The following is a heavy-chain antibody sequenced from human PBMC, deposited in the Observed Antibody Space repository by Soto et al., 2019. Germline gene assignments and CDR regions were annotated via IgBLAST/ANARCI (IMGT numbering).Heavy chain of an antibody. D-gene: IGHD2-15*01. CDR1: GFTFSSYA. CDR2: ISGSGGST. V-gene: IGHV3-23*01. J-gene: IGHJ4*02. Sequence: EVQLLESGGGLVQPGGSLRLSCAASGFTFSSYAMSWVRQAPGKGLEWVSAISGSGGSTYYADSVKGRFTISRDNSKNTLYLQMNSLRAEDTAVYYCAKDLGREDIVVVVATDYWGQGTLVTVSS. CDR3: AKDLGREDIVVVVATDY.